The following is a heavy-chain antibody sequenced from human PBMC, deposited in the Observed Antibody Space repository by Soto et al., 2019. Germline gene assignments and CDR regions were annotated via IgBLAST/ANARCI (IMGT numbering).Heavy chain of an antibody. CDR1: GFTFSSYA. J-gene: IGHJ6*03. D-gene: IGHD3-3*01. CDR3: ARGITIFGVDYYYMDV. CDR2: ISGGGGST. Sequence: GGSLRLSCAASGFTFSSYAMSWVRQAPGKGLEWVATISGGGGSTYYADSVKGRFTISRDNAKNTLYLQMNSLRAEDTAVYYCARGITIFGVDYYYMDVWGKGTTVTVSS. V-gene: IGHV3-23*01.